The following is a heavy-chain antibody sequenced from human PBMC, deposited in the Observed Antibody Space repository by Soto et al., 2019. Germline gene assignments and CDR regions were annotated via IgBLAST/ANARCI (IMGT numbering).Heavy chain of an antibody. CDR3: AKSMEGAFDI. D-gene: IGHD2-8*01. V-gene: IGHV3-23*01. CDR1: GFTFSSYA. J-gene: IGHJ3*02. Sequence: EVQLLESGGGLVQPGGSLRLSCAASGFTFSSYAMSLVRQAPGKGLEWVSAISGSGGSTYYADSVKGRFTISRDNSKNRLYLQMNSLRAEDKAVYYCAKSMEGAFDIWGQGTMVTVSS. CDR2: ISGSGGST.